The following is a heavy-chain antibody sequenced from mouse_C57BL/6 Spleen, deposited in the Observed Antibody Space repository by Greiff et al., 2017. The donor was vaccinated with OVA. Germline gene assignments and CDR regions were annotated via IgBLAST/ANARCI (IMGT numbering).Heavy chain of an antibody. D-gene: IGHD1-1*01. Sequence: QRVESGPELVKPGASVKISCKASGYAFSSSWMNWVKQRPGKGLEWIGRIYPGDGDTNYNGKFKGKATLTADKSSSTAYMQLSSLTSEDSAVYFCARYYYGSSYGYFDVWGTGTTVTVSS. J-gene: IGHJ1*03. CDR2: IYPGDGDT. V-gene: IGHV1-82*01. CDR1: GYAFSSSW. CDR3: ARYYYGSSYGYFDV.